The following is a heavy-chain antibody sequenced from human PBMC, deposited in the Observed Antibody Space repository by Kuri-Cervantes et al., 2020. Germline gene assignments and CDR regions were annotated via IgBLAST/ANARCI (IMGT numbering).Heavy chain of an antibody. CDR1: GYSISSSHY. CDR3: ARGGWYQDY. D-gene: IGHD6-19*01. V-gene: IGHV4-59*11. CDR2: VYYSGST. J-gene: IGHJ4*02. Sequence: SETLSLTCTVSGYSISSSHYWSWFRQPPGKGLEYIGYVYYSGSTNYNPSLKSRVTISVDTSRNQFSLKLDSVTAADAAVYFCARGGWYQDYWGQGTLVTVSS.